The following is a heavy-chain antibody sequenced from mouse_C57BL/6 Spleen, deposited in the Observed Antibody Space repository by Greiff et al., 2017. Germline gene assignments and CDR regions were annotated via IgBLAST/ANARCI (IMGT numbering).Heavy chain of an antibody. J-gene: IGHJ1*03. Sequence: QVQLQQSGSELRSPGSSVKLSCQDFDSEVFPIAYMSWVRQKPGHGFEWIGGILPSIGRTIYGEKFEDKATLDADTLSNTAYLELNSLTSEDSAIYDCARDYSSSYWYFDVWGTGTTVTVSS. CDR2: ILPSIGRT. V-gene: IGHV15-2*01. CDR3: ARDYSSSYWYFDV. D-gene: IGHD1-1*01. CDR1: DSEVFPIAY.